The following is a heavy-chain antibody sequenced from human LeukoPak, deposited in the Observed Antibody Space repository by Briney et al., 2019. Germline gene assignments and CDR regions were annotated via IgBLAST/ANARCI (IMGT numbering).Heavy chain of an antibody. D-gene: IGHD6-13*01. J-gene: IGHJ6*03. CDR3: ARLSAAGTRYYYYYYYMDV. Sequence: GESLRLSCAASGFTFTTYWMSWVRQLPGKGLEWVANINQDGTEKYYVDSVKGRFTISRDNAKNSLYLQMNSLRAEDTAVYYCARLSAAGTRYYYYYYYMDVWGKGTTVTVSS. CDR1: GFTFTTYW. V-gene: IGHV3-7*01. CDR2: INQDGTEK.